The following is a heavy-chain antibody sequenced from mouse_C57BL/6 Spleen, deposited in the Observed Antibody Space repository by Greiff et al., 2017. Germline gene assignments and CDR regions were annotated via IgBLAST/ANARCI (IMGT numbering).Heavy chain of an antibody. CDR3: ARAGYYGSSPYFDV. D-gene: IGHD1-1*01. CDR1: GYSITSGYY. J-gene: IGHJ1*03. Sequence: EVKLMESGPGLVKPSQSLSLTCSVTGYSITSGYYWNWIRQFPGNKLEWMGYISYDGSNNYNPSLKNRISITRDTSKNQFFLKLNSVTTEDTATYYCARAGYYGSSPYFDVWGTGTTVTVSS. V-gene: IGHV3-6*01. CDR2: ISYDGSN.